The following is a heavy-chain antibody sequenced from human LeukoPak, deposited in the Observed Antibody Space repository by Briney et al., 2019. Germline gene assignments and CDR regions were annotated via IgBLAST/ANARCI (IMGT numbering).Heavy chain of an antibody. CDR3: TTKTRITIFGVVIIDYFDY. CDR2: IKSKTDGGTT. J-gene: IGHJ4*02. D-gene: IGHD3-3*01. V-gene: IGHV3-15*01. Sequence: GGPLRLSCAASGFTFSNAWMIWVRQAPGKGLEWVGRIKSKTDGGTTDYAAPVKGRFTISRDDSKNTLYLQMNSLKTEDTAVYYCTTKTRITIFGVVIIDYFDYWGQGTLVTVSS. CDR1: GFTFSNAW.